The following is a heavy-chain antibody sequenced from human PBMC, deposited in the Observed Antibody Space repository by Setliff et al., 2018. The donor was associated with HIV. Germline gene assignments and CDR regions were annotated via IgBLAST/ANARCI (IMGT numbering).Heavy chain of an antibody. CDR1: GYTFTSYY. CDR3: ARDKTPIFGVVIATNWFDP. J-gene: IGHJ5*02. V-gene: IGHV1-46*01. Sequence: ASVKVSCKASGYTFTSYYMHWVRQAPGQGLEWMGMINPSDGSTRYAQKLQGRVTMNRDTSTTTVYMELRSLRSEDTAVYYCARDKTPIFGVVIATNWFDPWGQGTLVTVSS. D-gene: IGHD3-3*01. CDR2: INPSDGST.